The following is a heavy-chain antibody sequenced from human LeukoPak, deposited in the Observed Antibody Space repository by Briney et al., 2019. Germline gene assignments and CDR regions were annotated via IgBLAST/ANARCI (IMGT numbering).Heavy chain of an antibody. J-gene: IGHJ6*03. Sequence: GGSLRLSCAASGFTFSSYAMHWVRQAPGKGLEWVAVISYDGSNKYYADSVKGRFTISRDNPKNTLYLQMNSLRAEDTAVCYCAKDHYGDYTLYYYYMDVWGKGTTVTISS. CDR1: GFTFSSYA. V-gene: IGHV3-30*04. D-gene: IGHD4-17*01. CDR2: ISYDGSNK. CDR3: AKDHYGDYTLYYYYMDV.